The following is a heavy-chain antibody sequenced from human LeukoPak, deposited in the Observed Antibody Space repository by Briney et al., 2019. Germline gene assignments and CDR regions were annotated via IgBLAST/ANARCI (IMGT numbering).Heavy chain of an antibody. Sequence: GASVKVSCKASGYTFTGYYMHWVRQAPGQGLEWMGWINPNSGGTNYAQKFQGRVTMTRDTSISTAYMELSRLRSDDTAVYYCARDLSGIGYSSSWYDYYYYYYMDVWGKGTTVTVSS. CDR1: GYTFTGYY. V-gene: IGHV1-2*02. D-gene: IGHD6-13*01. CDR2: INPNSGGT. CDR3: ARDLSGIGYSSSWYDYYYYYYMDV. J-gene: IGHJ6*03.